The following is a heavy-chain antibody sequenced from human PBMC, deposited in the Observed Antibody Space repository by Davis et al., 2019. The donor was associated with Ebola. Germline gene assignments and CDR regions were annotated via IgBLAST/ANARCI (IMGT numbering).Heavy chain of an antibody. Sequence: AASVKVSCKLSGYTLTELSIHWVRQAPGKGLEWMGGSDPKDGETLYAQKFQGRVTITADESTSTAYMELSSLRSEDTAVYYCAAGLEYQLLGAYGMDVWGQGTTVTVSS. V-gene: IGHV1-24*01. J-gene: IGHJ6*02. CDR3: AAGLEYQLLGAYGMDV. CDR1: GYTLTELS. D-gene: IGHD2-2*01. CDR2: SDPKDGET.